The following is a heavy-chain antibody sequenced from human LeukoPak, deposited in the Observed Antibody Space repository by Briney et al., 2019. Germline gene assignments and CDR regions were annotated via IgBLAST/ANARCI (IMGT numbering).Heavy chain of an antibody. V-gene: IGHV1-18*01. J-gene: IGHJ4*02. Sequence: VASVKVSCKASGYTFTSYGISWVRQAPGQGLEWMGWISAYNGNTNYAQELQGRVTMTTDTSTSTAYMELRSLRSDDTAVYYCAREAPYNWNSPSLGYWGQGTLVTVSS. CDR1: GYTFTSYG. CDR3: AREAPYNWNSPSLGY. CDR2: ISAYNGNT. D-gene: IGHD1-7*01.